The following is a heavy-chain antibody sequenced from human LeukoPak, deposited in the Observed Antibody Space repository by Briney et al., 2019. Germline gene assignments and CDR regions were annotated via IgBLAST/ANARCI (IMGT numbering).Heavy chain of an antibody. CDR3: AGGGIQVSGIDEIDY. V-gene: IGHV3-13*01. J-gene: IGHJ4*02. D-gene: IGHD6-19*01. CDR1: GFTLRSYD. Sequence: GGSLRLSCAASGFTLRSYDMHWVRQVTGKGLEWVSAIGISDDTYYQGSVKGRFTISREKAKNSLYLQMNSLTAGDTAVYYCAGGGIQVSGIDEIDYWGQGTLVTVSS. CDR2: IGISDDT.